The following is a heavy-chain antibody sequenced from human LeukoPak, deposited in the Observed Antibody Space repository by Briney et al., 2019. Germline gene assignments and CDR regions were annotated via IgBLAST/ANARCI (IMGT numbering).Heavy chain of an antibody. CDR2: INPNSGGT. CDR1: GYTFTGYY. V-gene: IGHV1-2*02. Sequence: ASVKVSCKASGYTFTGYYMHWVRQAPGQGLEWMGWINPNSGGTNYAQKFQSRVTMTRDTSISTAYMELSRLRSDDTAVYYCATEPPYDSSGYYFQFDYWGQGTLVTVSS. D-gene: IGHD3-22*01. J-gene: IGHJ4*02. CDR3: ATEPPYDSSGYYFQFDY.